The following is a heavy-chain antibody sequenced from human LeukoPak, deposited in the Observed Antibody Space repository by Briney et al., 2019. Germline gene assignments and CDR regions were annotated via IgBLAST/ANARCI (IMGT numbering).Heavy chain of an antibody. CDR1: GFTFSSYA. D-gene: IGHD2-2*01. CDR3: ARDRDCSGTSCYPLSYYYYMDV. Sequence: GGSLRLSCAASGFTFSSYAMHWVRQAPGKGLEWVAVISYDGSNKYYEASVKGRFTISRDNSKNTLYLQMNSLRAEDTAVYYCARDRDCSGTSCYPLSYYYYMDVWGKGTTVTVSS. V-gene: IGHV3-30-3*01. J-gene: IGHJ6*03. CDR2: ISYDGSNK.